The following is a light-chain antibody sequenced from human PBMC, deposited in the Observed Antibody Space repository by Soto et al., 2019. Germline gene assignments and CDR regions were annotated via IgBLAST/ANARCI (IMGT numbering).Light chain of an antibody. Sequence: EMVLTQSPGTLSLSPGERATLSCRARQSVTSSYLAWYQQKPGQAPRFLIYGASSRATGIPDRFSGSGSGTDFTLTISRLEPEDFAVYYCQQYGSLPWTFGQGTKVEIK. CDR2: GAS. CDR1: QSVTSSY. V-gene: IGKV3-20*01. J-gene: IGKJ1*01. CDR3: QQYGSLPWT.